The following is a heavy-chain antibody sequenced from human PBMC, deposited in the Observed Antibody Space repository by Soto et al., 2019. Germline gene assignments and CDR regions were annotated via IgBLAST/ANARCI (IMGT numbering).Heavy chain of an antibody. CDR1: GGTFSSYA. J-gene: IGHJ4*02. V-gene: IGHV1-69*13. CDR3: ALQYCISTSCYSLSEVVAADGFDY. D-gene: IGHD2-2*01. CDR2: IIPIFGTA. Sequence: GASVKVSCKASGGTFSSYAISWVRQAPGQGLEWMGGIIPIFGTANYAQKFQGRVTITADESTSTAYMELSSLRSEDTAVYYCALQYCISTSCYSLSEVVAADGFDYWGQGTLVTVSS.